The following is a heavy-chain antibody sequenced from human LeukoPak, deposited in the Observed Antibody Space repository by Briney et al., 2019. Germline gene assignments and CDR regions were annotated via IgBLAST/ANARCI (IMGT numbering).Heavy chain of an antibody. CDR2: IYAGGKT. Sequence: GGSLRLSCAASGFTVSSNYMSWVRQAPGKGLEWVSVIYAGGKTCYADSVKGRFTISRDNSKNTLYLQMNSLRAEDTAVYYCARDQYFYGSGSYPSDYWGQGTLVTVSS. CDR3: ARDQYFYGSGSYPSDY. CDR1: GFTVSSNY. V-gene: IGHV3-53*01. D-gene: IGHD3-10*01. J-gene: IGHJ4*02.